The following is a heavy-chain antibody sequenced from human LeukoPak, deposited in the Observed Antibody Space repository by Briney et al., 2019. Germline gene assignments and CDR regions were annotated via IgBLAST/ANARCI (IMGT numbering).Heavy chain of an antibody. CDR1: GFTFSSYS. Sequence: GGSLRLSCAASGFTFSSYSMNWVRQAPGKGLEWVSYISSSSSTIYYADSVKGRFTIFRDNAKNSLYLQMNSLRAEDTAVYYCARDIGYCSSTSCRPYYFDYWGQGTLVTVSS. J-gene: IGHJ4*02. V-gene: IGHV3-48*01. CDR3: ARDIGYCSSTSCRPYYFDY. D-gene: IGHD2-2*01. CDR2: ISSSSSTI.